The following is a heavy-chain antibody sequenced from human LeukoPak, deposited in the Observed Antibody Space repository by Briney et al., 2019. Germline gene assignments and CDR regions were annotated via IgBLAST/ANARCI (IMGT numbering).Heavy chain of an antibody. D-gene: IGHD3-10*02. CDR3: APRPEGVWGVITPFDY. CDR2: ISSSSSYI. Sequence: GGSLRLSCAASGFTFSSYSMNWVRQAPGKGLEWVSSISSSSSYIYYADSVKGRFTISRDNAKNSLYLQMNSLRAEDTAVYYCAPRPEGVWGVITPFDYWGQGTLVTVSS. J-gene: IGHJ4*02. CDR1: GFTFSSYS. V-gene: IGHV3-21*01.